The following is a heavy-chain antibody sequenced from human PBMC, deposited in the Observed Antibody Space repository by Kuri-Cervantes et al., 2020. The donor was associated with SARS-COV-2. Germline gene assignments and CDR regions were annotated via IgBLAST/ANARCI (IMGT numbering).Heavy chain of an antibody. V-gene: IGHV3-74*01. CDR3: VRDGDHWNFDY. CDR1: GFTFSGHW. Sequence: ETLSLTCAASGFTFSGHWVHWVRQAPGKGLVWVSRINPDGSYTNNADSVKGRFTLSRDNAKNMLFLQMNSLRAEDTAVYYCVRDGDHWNFDYWGQGTLVTVSS. CDR2: INPDGSYT. J-gene: IGHJ4*02. D-gene: IGHD1-1*01.